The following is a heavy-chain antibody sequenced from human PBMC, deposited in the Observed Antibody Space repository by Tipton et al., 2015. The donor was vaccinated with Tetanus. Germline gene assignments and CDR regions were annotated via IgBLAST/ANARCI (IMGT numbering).Heavy chain of an antibody. CDR1: GGSISSGGYY. D-gene: IGHD1-26*01. J-gene: IGHJ4*02. V-gene: IGHV4-31*03. Sequence: TLSLTCTVSGGSISSGGYYWSWIRQHPGKGLEWIGDIYFSGSTYYNPSLKSRVTISVDTSKNQFSLKLNSVTAADTAVYYCARDQARGARGWNYFDYWGQGILVPVSS. CDR3: ARDQARGARGWNYFDY. CDR2: IYFSGST.